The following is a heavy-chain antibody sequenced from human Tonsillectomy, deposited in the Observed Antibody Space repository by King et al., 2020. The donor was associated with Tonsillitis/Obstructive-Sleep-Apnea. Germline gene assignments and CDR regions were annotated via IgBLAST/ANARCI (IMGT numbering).Heavy chain of an antibody. CDR3: ATEGMFGGVRYPYYYMDV. V-gene: IGHV1-24*01. J-gene: IGHJ6*03. CDR2: FDPEDGET. D-gene: IGHD3-16*01. Sequence: QLVQSGAEVKKPGASVKVSCKVSGYTLTELSMHWVRQAPGKGLEWMGGFDPEDGETIYAQMFQGRVTMTEDTSTDTAYMEVSSLRSEDTAVYYCATEGMFGGVRYPYYYMDVWGKGTTVTVSS. CDR1: GYTLTELS.